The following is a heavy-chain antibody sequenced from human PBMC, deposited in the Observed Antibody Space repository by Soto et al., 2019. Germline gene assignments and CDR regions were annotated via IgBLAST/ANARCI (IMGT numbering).Heavy chain of an antibody. D-gene: IGHD3-16*02. V-gene: IGHV1-69*01. CDR1: GGTFKMYA. Sequence: QVQLVQSGPEVKKPGSAVKVSCKASGGTFKMYAMNWVRQAPGQGLEWMGGTIPALDKTNYAQKFQGRLTITVDESTDKAYIDLSSLKYDDTAVYYCARSIGSGGVIGGFDYWGQGAMVTVSS. J-gene: IGHJ4*02. CDR2: TIPALDKT. CDR3: ARSIGSGGVIGGFDY.